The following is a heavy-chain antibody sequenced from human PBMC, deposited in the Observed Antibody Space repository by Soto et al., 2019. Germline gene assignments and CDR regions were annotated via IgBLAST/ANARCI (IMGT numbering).Heavy chain of an antibody. Sequence: QVQLVQSGAEVKMSGSSVKVSCTASGGTFTSYTFSWVRQVPGQGLEWMGRIIPILRMADFAQKFQGRVTINADESTSTVYMKLSSLRSEDTAVYYCATSYGSGSAHFAYWGQGTLVTVS. J-gene: IGHJ4*02. D-gene: IGHD3-10*01. CDR3: ATSYGSGSAHFAY. CDR1: GGTFTSYT. V-gene: IGHV1-69*02. CDR2: IIPILRMA.